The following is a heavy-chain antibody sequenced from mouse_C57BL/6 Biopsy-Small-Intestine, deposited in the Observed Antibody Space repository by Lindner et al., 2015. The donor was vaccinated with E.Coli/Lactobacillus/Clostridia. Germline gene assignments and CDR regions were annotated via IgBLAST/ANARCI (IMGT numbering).Heavy chain of an antibody. J-gene: IGHJ2*01. CDR2: FHPYNDDT. Sequence: VQLQESGAELVKPGASVKMSCKASGYTFTTYPIEWMRQSHGKSLEWIGNFHPYNDDTKYNEKFKGKATLTVEKSCSTVYLELSRLTSDDSAVYYCARGRDSTYYYFDYWGQGTTLTVSS. CDR1: GYTFTTYP. D-gene: IGHD5-1*01. CDR3: ARGRDSTYYYFDY. V-gene: IGHV1-47*01.